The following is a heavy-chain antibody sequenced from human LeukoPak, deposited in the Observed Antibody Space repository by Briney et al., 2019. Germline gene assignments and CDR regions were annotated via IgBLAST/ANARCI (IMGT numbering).Heavy chain of an antibody. J-gene: IGHJ6*03. Sequence: SVKVSCKPSRCTFSSYAISWVGQAPGQGLEWMGRIIPIFGTANYAQKFQGRVTITADKSTSTAYMELSSLRSEDTAVYYCATAHSSSCYYIDVWGKGTTVTVSS. CDR2: IIPIFGTA. CDR3: ATAHSSSCYYIDV. V-gene: IGHV1-69*06. CDR1: RCTFSSYA. D-gene: IGHD2-2*01.